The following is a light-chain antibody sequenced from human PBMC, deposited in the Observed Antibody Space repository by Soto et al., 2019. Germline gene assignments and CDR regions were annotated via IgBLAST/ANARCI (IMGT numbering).Light chain of an antibody. J-gene: IGLJ2*01. Sequence: QSALTQPASVSGSPGQSITISCTGTSSDVGGYNYVSWYQQHPGKAPKLMIYDVSNRPSGVSNRFSGSKSGNTASLTISGLQAEDEADYYCSSYTGSSPPLVFGGGTKLIVL. CDR2: DVS. CDR3: SSYTGSSPPLV. CDR1: SSDVGGYNY. V-gene: IGLV2-14*01.